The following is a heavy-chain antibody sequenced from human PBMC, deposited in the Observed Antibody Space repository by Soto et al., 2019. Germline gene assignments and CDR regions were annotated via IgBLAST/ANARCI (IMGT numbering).Heavy chain of an antibody. Sequence: GGSLRLSCAASGCTFSSYAMSWVRQAPGKGLEWVSAISGSGGSTYYADSVKGRFTISRDNSKNTLYLQMNSLRAEDTAVYYCAKFVTMVRGVIWYYYGMDVWGQGTTVTVSS. J-gene: IGHJ6*02. CDR3: AKFVTMVRGVIWYYYGMDV. V-gene: IGHV3-23*01. D-gene: IGHD3-10*01. CDR1: GCTFSSYA. CDR2: ISGSGGST.